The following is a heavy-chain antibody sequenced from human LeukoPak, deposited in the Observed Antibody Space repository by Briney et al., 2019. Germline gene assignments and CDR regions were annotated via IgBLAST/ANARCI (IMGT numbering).Heavy chain of an antibody. Sequence: GGSLRLSCAASGFTFSDHYIDWVRQAAGRVLEWVARTRNKVNSYTTAYAASVTGRFTVSRDDSSNSVYLQMNSLKIEDTAVYYCARSMYGEGRRIIDFDYWGQGSLLTVSS. J-gene: IGHJ4*02. D-gene: IGHD4/OR15-4a*01. CDR1: GFTFSDHY. CDR3: ARSMYGEGRRIIDFDY. CDR2: TRNKVNSYTT. V-gene: IGHV3-72*01.